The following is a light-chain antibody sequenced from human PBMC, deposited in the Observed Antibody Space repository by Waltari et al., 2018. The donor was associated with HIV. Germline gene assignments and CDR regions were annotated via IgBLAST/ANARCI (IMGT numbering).Light chain of an antibody. CDR3: NSRDSSDNHRVV. Sequence: SSELTQDPAVSVALGQTVRITCQGDSLRSYYASWYQQKPGQAPILVTYDKNNRPSGIPDRFSGSSSGNTASLTVTGAQAEDEADYYCNSRDSSDNHRVVFGGGTKLTVL. CDR2: DKN. CDR1: SLRSYY. V-gene: IGLV3-19*01. J-gene: IGLJ2*01.